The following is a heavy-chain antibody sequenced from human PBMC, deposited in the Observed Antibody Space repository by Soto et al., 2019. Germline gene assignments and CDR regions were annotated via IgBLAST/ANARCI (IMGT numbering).Heavy chain of an antibody. J-gene: IGHJ6*02. Sequence: QVHLVQSGAEVKKPGASVKVSCQASGYMFDSYGISWVRQVPGQGLEWMGWISPYNGNTNYAEKIQGRGAMTTDTSTRTVYLELRSLRSADAAVYYCARDQAKFVTHYYQYYGMDVWCPGTAVVVSS. D-gene: IGHD2-21*02. CDR3: ARDQAKFVTHYYQYYGMDV. CDR2: ISPYNGNT. V-gene: IGHV1-18*01. CDR1: GYMFDSYG.